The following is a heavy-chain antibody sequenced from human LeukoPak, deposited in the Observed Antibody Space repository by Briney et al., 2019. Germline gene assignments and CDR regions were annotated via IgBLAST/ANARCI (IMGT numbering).Heavy chain of an antibody. J-gene: IGHJ5*02. V-gene: IGHV3-23*01. CDR2: ISGNGDTT. D-gene: IGHD2-15*01. CDR3: AKATLNCSGGSCYSGFDP. Sequence: RAGGSLSLFCAASGLTFRNYSMRWVRQAPGKGLEWHSSISGNGDTTYYAVCVEGRFTISRDNSKNTLDLQMSSLRADDTAVYYCAKATLNCSGGSCYSGFDPWGQGTLVTVSS. CDR1: GLTFRNYS.